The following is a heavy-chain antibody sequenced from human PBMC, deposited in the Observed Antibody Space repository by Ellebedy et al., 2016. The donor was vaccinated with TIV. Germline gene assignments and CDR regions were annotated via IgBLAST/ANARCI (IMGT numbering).Heavy chain of an antibody. Sequence: GGSLRLSXAASGFTFSSYSMNWVRQAPGKGLEWVSSISSSSSYIYYADSVKGRFTISRDNAKNSPYLQMNSLRAEDTAVYYCARAPRGTVTTWIDYWGQGTLVTVSS. J-gene: IGHJ4*02. V-gene: IGHV3-21*01. CDR3: ARAPRGTVTTWIDY. CDR2: ISSSSSYI. CDR1: GFTFSSYS. D-gene: IGHD4-17*01.